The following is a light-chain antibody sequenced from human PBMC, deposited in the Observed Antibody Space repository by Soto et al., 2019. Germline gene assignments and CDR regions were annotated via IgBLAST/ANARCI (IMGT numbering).Light chain of an antibody. Sequence: EIVLTQSPGSLSLSPGKRATLSCRASQSVSGDYFAWYQQKPGQAPRLLIYGTSYRATGIPDRFSGSGSGTDFTLTISRLEPEDFAVYYCQQYGGSPRTFGQGTKVDIK. J-gene: IGKJ1*01. CDR2: GTS. V-gene: IGKV3-20*01. CDR3: QQYGGSPRT. CDR1: QSVSGDY.